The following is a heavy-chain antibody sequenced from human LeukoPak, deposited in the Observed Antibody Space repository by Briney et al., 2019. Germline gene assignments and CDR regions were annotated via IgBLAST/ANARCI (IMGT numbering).Heavy chain of an antibody. Sequence: GGSLRLSCAASGFTFSSYWMSWVRQAPGKGLEWVANIKQDGSEKYYVDSVKGRFTISRDNSKNTLYLQMNSLRAEDTAVYYCAKGAELRFLEWLSNPKYYFDYWGQGTLVTVSS. V-gene: IGHV3-7*03. CDR3: AKGAELRFLEWLSNPKYYFDY. J-gene: IGHJ4*02. CDR2: IKQDGSEK. CDR1: GFTFSSYW. D-gene: IGHD3-3*01.